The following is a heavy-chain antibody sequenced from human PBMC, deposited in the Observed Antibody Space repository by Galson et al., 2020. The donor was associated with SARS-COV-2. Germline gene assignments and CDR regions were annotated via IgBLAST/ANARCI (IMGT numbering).Heavy chain of an antibody. CDR3: AGGLGELLSPDS. CDR2: IYYSGLT. CDR1: GGSISSRGYY. J-gene: IGHJ4*02. D-gene: IGHD3-10*01. Sequence: QASETLSLTCSVSGGSISSRGYYWVWMRQPPGKGLEWIGTIYYSGLTYYNLSLKSRVTLSLDTSNNQFSLKLSSVTAADTAVYYCAGGLGELLSPDSWGQGTLVTVSS. V-gene: IGHV4-39*07.